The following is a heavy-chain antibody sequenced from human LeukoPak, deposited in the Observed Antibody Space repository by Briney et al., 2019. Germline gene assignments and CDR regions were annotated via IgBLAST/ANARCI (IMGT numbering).Heavy chain of an antibody. CDR2: MNPNSGNT. CDR3: AGGYYDNRGYYFDF. D-gene: IGHD3-22*01. J-gene: IGHJ4*02. CDR1: GYTFTNSD. Sequence: ASVKVSRRASGYTFTNSDINWVRQATGQGLEWMGWMNPNSGNTGYAQKFQGRVTMTKNTSISTAYMELSSLRSEDTAVYYCAGGYYDNRGYYFDFWGQGTLVTVSS. V-gene: IGHV1-8*01.